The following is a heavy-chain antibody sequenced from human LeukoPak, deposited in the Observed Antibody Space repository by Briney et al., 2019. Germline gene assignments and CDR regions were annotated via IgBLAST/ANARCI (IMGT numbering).Heavy chain of an antibody. CDR2: ISYDGSNK. V-gene: IGHV3-30-3*01. D-gene: IGHD6-19*01. J-gene: IGHJ4*02. CDR3: ASSYSSGWWQGY. CDR1: GFTFSSYA. Sequence: PGGSLRLSCAASGFTFSSYAMHWVRQAPGKGLEWVAVISYDGSNKYYADSVKGRFTISRDNSKNTLYLQMNSLRAEDTAVYYCASSYSSGWWQGYWGQGTLVTVSS.